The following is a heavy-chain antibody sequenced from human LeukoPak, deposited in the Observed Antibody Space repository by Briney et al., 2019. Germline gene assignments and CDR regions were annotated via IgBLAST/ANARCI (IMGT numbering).Heavy chain of an antibody. V-gene: IGHV3-30*03. J-gene: IGHJ6*03. Sequence: GGSLRLSCAASGFTFSTYGMHWVRQAPGKGLEWVAVISYDGNNKYYADFVKGRFTISRDNSENTLYLQMNSLRSEDTAVYYCARGGSSSSWYYYMDVWGKGTTVTVSS. CDR2: ISYDGNNK. CDR3: ARGGSSSSWYYYMDV. D-gene: IGHD6-13*01. CDR1: GFTFSTYG.